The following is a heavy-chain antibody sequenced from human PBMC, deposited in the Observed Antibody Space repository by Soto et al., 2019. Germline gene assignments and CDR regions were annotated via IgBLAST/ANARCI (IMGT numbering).Heavy chain of an antibody. CDR3: AKVVVAATSVSGFAFDI. CDR2: ISWNSGSI. V-gene: IGHV3-9*01. CDR1: GFTFDDYA. J-gene: IGHJ3*02. D-gene: IGHD2-15*01. Sequence: EVQLVESGGGLVQPGRSPRLSCAASGFTFDDYAMHWVRQAPGKGLEWVSGISWNSGSIGYADSVKGRFTISRDNAKNSLYLQMNSLRAEDTALYYCAKVVVAATSVSGFAFDIWGQGTMVTVSS.